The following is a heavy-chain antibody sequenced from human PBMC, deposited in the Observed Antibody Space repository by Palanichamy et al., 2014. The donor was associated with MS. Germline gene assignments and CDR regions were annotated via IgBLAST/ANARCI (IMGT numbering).Heavy chain of an antibody. D-gene: IGHD3-10*01. CDR2: IGWDGGST. CDR1: GFIFDDYT. Sequence: EVQLVESGGVVVQPGGSLRLSCAASGFIFDDYTLNWVRQAPGKGLEWVSLIGWDGGSTYYADSVKGRFTISRDNSKNSLYLQMNSLRTEDTALYFCARSATYYQYYFDSWGQGTLVTVSS. CDR3: ARSATYYQYYFDS. V-gene: IGHV3-43*01. J-gene: IGHJ4*02.